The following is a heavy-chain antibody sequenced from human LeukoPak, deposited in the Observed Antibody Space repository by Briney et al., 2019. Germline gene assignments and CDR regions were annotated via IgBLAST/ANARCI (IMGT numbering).Heavy chain of an antibody. V-gene: IGHV4-4*07. J-gene: IGHJ6*03. Sequence: PSETLSLTCTVSGGSISSYYWSWIRQPAGKGLEWIGRIYTSGSTNYNPSLKSRVTMSVDTSKNQFSLKVSSVTAADTAMYYCARVILDYYYYYMDVWGKGTTVTVSS. CDR3: ARVILDYYYYYMDV. CDR2: IYTSGST. CDR1: GGSISSYY.